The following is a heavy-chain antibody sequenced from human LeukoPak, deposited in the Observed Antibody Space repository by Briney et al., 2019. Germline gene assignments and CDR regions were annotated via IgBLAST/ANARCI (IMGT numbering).Heavy chain of an antibody. J-gene: IGHJ4*02. V-gene: IGHV1-18*01. CDR3: ARVDSGYDSSYYFDY. CDR1: GYTFTSYD. D-gene: IGHD5-12*01. Sequence: ASVKVSCKASGYTFTSYDISWVRQAPGQGLEWMGWISAYNGNTNYAQKLQGRVTMTTDTSTSTAYMELRSLRSDDTAVYYCARVDSGYDSSYYFDYWGQGTLVTVSS. CDR2: ISAYNGNT.